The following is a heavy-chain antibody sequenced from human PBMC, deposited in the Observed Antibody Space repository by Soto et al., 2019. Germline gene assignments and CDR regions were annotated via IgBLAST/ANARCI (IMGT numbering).Heavy chain of an antibody. V-gene: IGHV3-23*05. CDR3: AKDAVHNDGLWLMDH. CDR1: GLPHSNFA. D-gene: IGHD2-21*01. Sequence: LSLSCSASGLPHSNFAMMWVRQAPGKGLECVSGIYGSGRGIEYADSVKGRFTISRDNSKNTVYLQMTDLRADDTAVYYCAKDAVHNDGLWLMDHWGRGTQVTVSS. J-gene: IGHJ4*02. CDR2: IYGSGRGI.